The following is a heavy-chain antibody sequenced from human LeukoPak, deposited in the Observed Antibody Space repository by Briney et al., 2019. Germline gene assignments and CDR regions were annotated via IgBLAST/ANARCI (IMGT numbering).Heavy chain of an antibody. CDR1: GYTFTSYD. Sequence: ASVKVSCKASGYTFTSYDINWVRQATGQGLEWMGWMNPNSGNTGYAQKFQGRVTMTRNTSISTAYMELSSVTAADTAVYYCAGHIYFMVRGVISHFDYWGQGTLVTVSS. V-gene: IGHV1-8*01. CDR2: MNPNSGNT. J-gene: IGHJ4*02. D-gene: IGHD3-10*01. CDR3: AGHIYFMVRGVISHFDY.